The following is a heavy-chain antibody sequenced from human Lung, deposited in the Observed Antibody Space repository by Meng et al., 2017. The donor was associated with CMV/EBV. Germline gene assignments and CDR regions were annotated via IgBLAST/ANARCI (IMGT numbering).Heavy chain of an antibody. J-gene: IGHJ6*01. D-gene: IGHD2-2*02. CDR1: GFTFSSYE. Sequence: SCAASGFTFSSYEMNWVRQAPGKGLEWVSYISSSGSTIYYADSVKGRFTISRDNAKNSLYLQMNSLRAEDTAVYYCARDGGLVVVPAAIRFDYYYYGMAVWGQGTXVTGSS. CDR2: ISSSGSTI. CDR3: ARDGGLVVVPAAIRFDYYYYGMAV. V-gene: IGHV3-48*03.